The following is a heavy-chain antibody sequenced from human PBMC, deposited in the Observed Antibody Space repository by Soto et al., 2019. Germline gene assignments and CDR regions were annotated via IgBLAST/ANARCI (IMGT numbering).Heavy chain of an antibody. CDR1: GGSVSSNSYY. CDR2: IYYSGIT. Sequence: TSETLSLTCTVSGGSVSSNSYYWGWIRQPPGKGLEWIANIYYSGITYCNPSLKSRVAISVDTSKNQFSLKLSSVTAADTAIYYCARSNSGYYKWFDPWGQGTLVTVS. J-gene: IGHJ5*02. CDR3: ARSNSGYYKWFDP. V-gene: IGHV4-39*01. D-gene: IGHD3-22*01.